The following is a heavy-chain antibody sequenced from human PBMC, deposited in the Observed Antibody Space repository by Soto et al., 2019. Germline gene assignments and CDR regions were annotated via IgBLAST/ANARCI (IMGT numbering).Heavy chain of an antibody. CDR3: ARGGSYWARRHYFDS. J-gene: IGHJ4*02. CDR2: VTPRNGDT. D-gene: IGHD2-8*02. CDR1: GYTFTSYD. V-gene: IGHV1-8*02. Sequence: QVQLVQSGAEMKKPGASVKVSCKASGYTFTSYDINWVRQAAGQGPEWMGSVTPRNGDTAFAQKYQGRVTVTSHPSRSPVYMELSNLRSDDTAVYYCARGGSYWARRHYFDSWGQGTLVTVSS.